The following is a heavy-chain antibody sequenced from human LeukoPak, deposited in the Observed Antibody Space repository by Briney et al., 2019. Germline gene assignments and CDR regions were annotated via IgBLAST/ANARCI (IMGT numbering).Heavy chain of an antibody. CDR1: GFTFSSYA. D-gene: IGHD2-2*01. V-gene: IGHV3-23*01. CDR2: ISGSGGST. J-gene: IGHJ6*04. CDR3: AKGHCSSTSCPLEAYYYYGMDV. Sequence: GGSLRLSCAASGFTFSSYAMSWVRQAPGKGLEWDSAISGSGGSTYYADSVKGRFTISRDNSKNTLYLQMNSLRAEDTAVYYCAKGHCSSTSCPLEAYYYYGMDVWGKGTTVTVSS.